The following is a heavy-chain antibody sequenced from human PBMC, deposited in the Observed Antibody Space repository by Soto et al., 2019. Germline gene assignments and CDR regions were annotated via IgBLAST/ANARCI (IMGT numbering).Heavy chain of an antibody. CDR3: AKDIEIVLVPAALTFDY. CDR2: ISGSGGST. V-gene: IGHV3-23*01. J-gene: IGHJ4*02. D-gene: IGHD2-2*01. Sequence: EVQLLESGGGLVQPGGSLRLSCAASGFTFSSYAMSWVRQAPGKGLEWVSAISGSGGSTYYADSMKGRFTISRDNSKNTLYLQMNSLRAEDTAVYYCAKDIEIVLVPAALTFDYWGQGTLVTVSS. CDR1: GFTFSSYA.